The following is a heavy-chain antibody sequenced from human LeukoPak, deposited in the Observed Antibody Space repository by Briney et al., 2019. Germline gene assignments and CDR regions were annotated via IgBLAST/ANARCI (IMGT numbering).Heavy chain of an antibody. Sequence: ASVKVSCKASGYTFTSYGISWVRQAPGQGLEWMGCICAYNGNTNYAQKLQGRVTMTTDTSTSTAYMELRSLRSDDTAVYYCARDRVYDSSGSPRPFDYWGQGTLVTVSS. CDR1: GYTFTSYG. V-gene: IGHV1-18*01. J-gene: IGHJ4*02. D-gene: IGHD3-22*01. CDR2: ICAYNGNT. CDR3: ARDRVYDSSGSPRPFDY.